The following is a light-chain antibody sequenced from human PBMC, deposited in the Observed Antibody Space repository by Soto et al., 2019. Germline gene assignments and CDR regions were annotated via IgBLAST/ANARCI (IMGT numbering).Light chain of an antibody. CDR3: QQYGSSPYT. V-gene: IGKV3-20*01. J-gene: IGKJ2*01. Sequence: ESELTQSPGTLSLSPGERATLSCRASQSIGSRSLAWYQQKPGQAPSLLIYGASTRATGIPVRFSGSGSGPDFTLSISRLEPEDFAVYYCQQYGSSPYTFGQGTKLEIK. CDR1: QSIGSRS. CDR2: GAS.